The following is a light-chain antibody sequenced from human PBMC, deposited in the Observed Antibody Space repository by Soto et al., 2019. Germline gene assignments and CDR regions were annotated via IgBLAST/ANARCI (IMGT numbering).Light chain of an antibody. CDR2: DAF. Sequence: EIVMTQSPATLSVSPGERATLSCRASQSVSGYLAWYQQKLGQPPRLLIYDAFNRAAGIPARFSGSGYGTDFTLTISSLEPEDFAIYYCQHRSDWPITFGQGTRLEIK. CDR1: QSVSGY. V-gene: IGKV3-11*01. CDR3: QHRSDWPIT. J-gene: IGKJ5*01.